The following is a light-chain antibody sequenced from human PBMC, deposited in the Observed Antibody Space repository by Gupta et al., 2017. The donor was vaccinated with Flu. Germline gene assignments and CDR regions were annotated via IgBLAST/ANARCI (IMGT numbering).Light chain of an antibody. Sequence: EVVMTQSPVTLSVSPGERATLSCRASQSISSDLAWYQQKPGQAPRLLIYDASTRATGLPARFSGSGSGTEFSLTISSLQSEDSAVYYCQQYNNWPPWTFGQGTKVEIK. CDR2: DAS. V-gene: IGKV3-15*01. CDR1: QSISSD. CDR3: QQYNNWPPWT. J-gene: IGKJ1*01.